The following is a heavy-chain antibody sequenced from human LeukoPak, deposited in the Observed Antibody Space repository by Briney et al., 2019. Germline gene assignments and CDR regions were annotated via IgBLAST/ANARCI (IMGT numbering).Heavy chain of an antibody. V-gene: IGHV4-59*08. J-gene: IGHJ4*02. CDR2: ISYSGST. D-gene: IGHD5-18*01. CDR1: GGSISSYY. Sequence: SETLSLTCTVSGGSISSYYWSWIRQPPGKGLEWIGYISYSGSTNYNPSLKSRVTISSDTSKDQLSLRLSSVTAADTAVYYCARQTVDTGGFDYWGQGTLVTVSS. CDR3: ARQTVDTGGFDY.